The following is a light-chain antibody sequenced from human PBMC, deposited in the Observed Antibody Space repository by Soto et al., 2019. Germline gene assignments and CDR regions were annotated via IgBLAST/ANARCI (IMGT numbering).Light chain of an antibody. CDR1: QSVSSK. Sequence: EIVMTQSPATLSVSPGERATLSCRASQSVSSKLAWYQQKPGQGPRLLIYDASSRATGIPARFSGSGSGTEFTLTISSLQSEEFAVYSCQHYSTWLWTFGQGTKVEIK. CDR2: DAS. CDR3: QHYSTWLWT. J-gene: IGKJ1*01. V-gene: IGKV3-15*01.